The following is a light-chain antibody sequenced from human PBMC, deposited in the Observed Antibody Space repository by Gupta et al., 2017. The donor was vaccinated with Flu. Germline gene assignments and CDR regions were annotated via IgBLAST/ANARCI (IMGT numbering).Light chain of an antibody. Sequence: DIQMTHSPSSLSASVGDRVTITCRASQGIYNYLVWFQQKPGKAPKSLIYAASRMEAGVPSKFSGSGSGTDFTLTISSLQPEDFATYYCQQDLIYPVTFGGGTKVEI. V-gene: IGKV1-16*02. CDR3: QQDLIYPVT. J-gene: IGKJ4*01. CDR1: QGIYNY. CDR2: AAS.